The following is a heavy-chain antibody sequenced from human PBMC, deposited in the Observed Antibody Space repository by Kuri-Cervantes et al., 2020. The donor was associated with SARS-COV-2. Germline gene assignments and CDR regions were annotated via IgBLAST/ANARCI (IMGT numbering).Heavy chain of an antibody. CDR3: ARKVDWAYFDY. CDR2: INPNSGDT. J-gene: IGHJ4*02. Sequence: ASVKVSCKASRYTFTYYYIHWVRQAPGQGLEWMGSINPNSGDTNYAQRFQGRVIMTRDTSITTAYMDLSRLTSDDTAVYYCARKVDWAYFDYWGQGTLVTVSS. D-gene: IGHD3-9*01. V-gene: IGHV1-2*02. CDR1: RYTFTYYY.